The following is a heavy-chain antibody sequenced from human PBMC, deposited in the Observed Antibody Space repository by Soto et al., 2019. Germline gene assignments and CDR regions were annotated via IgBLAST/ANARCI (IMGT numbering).Heavy chain of an antibody. Sequence: EVQLLESGGGLVQPGGSLRLSCAASGFTFSSYAMSWVRQAPGKGLEWVSAISGSGGSTYYADSVKGRFTISRDNAKNTLYLQMNSLRAEDTAVYYCAKDRRARIMGGDYWGQGTLVTVSS. CDR1: GFTFSSYA. J-gene: IGHJ4*02. CDR3: AKDRRARIMGGDY. V-gene: IGHV3-23*01. D-gene: IGHD3-16*01. CDR2: ISGSGGST.